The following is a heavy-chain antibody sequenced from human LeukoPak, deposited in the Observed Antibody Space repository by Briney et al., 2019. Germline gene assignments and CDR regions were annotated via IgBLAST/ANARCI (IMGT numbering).Heavy chain of an antibody. CDR2: IYYSGST. Sequence: SETLSLTCTVSGGSISSYYWSWIRQPPGKGPEWIGYIYYSGSTNYNPSLKSRVTISVDTSKNQFSLKLSSVTAADTAVYYCAGEVDTAVYWGQGTLVTVSS. D-gene: IGHD5-18*01. V-gene: IGHV4-59*12. CDR3: AGEVDTAVY. J-gene: IGHJ4*02. CDR1: GGSISSYY.